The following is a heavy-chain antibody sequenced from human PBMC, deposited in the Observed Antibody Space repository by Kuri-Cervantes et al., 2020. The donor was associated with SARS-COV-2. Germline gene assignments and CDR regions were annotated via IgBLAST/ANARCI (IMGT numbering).Heavy chain of an antibody. CDR2: IRSNSHGGAA. V-gene: IGHV3-49*03. Sequence: GESLKISCPASGFTFGDHAMSWFRQAPGKGLEWVGFIRSNSHGGAAESAASVKGRFTISRDDSKSIAYLQMNSLKTEDTAVYYCTRLRGFGPLLHGLDVWGQRTTVTVSS. J-gene: IGHJ6*02. CDR1: GFTFGDHA. CDR3: TRLRGFGPLLHGLDV. D-gene: IGHD6-25*01.